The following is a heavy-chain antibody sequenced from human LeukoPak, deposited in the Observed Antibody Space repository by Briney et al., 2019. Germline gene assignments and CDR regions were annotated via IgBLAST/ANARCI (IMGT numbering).Heavy chain of an antibody. CDR1: GGSFSGYY. D-gene: IGHD3-3*01. CDR2: INHSGST. CDR3: ARTSVLRFLEWLLPHHYYYYYMDV. V-gene: IGHV4-34*01. J-gene: IGHJ6*03. Sequence: SETLSLTCAVYGGSFSGYYWSWIRQPPGKGLEWIGEINHSGSTNYNPSLESRVTISVDTSKNQFSLKLSSVTAADTAVYYCARTSVLRFLEWLLPHHYYYYYMDVWGKGTTVTVSS.